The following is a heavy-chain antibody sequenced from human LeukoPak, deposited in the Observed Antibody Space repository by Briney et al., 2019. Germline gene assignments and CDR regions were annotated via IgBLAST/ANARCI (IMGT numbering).Heavy chain of an antibody. V-gene: IGHV1-2*02. J-gene: IGHJ4*02. CDR1: GYTFTAYY. Sequence: ASVRVSCKTSGYTFTAYYIHWVRQAPGQGLEWMGWINPNTGGTSYAQKSQGRVTMTRDTSISTAYMELSRLRSDDTAVYYCASAPGSHWGQGTLVTVSS. CDR2: INPNTGGT. CDR3: ASAPGSH.